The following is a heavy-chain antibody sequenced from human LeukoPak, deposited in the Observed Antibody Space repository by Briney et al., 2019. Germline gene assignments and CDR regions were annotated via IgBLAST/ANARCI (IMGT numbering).Heavy chain of an antibody. CDR3: VGSPTYYYMDV. CDR2: ISHDGGND. V-gene: IGHV3-30*04. CDR1: GSTFRNHA. J-gene: IGHJ6*03. D-gene: IGHD3-10*01. Sequence: GKSLRLSCAASGSTFRNHAIHWVRQAPGKGLEWVTVISHDGGNDYYRDSVKGRFTISRDNSKNTVLLQMNSLSPDDTAVYYCVGSPTYYYMDVWGKGTTVTVSS.